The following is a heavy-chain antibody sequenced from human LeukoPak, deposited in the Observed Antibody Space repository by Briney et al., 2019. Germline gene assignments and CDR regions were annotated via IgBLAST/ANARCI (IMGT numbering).Heavy chain of an antibody. CDR3: ARHDGGLDDY. V-gene: IGHV3-7*03. CDR1: GFTFSNYW. D-gene: IGHD3-16*01. J-gene: IGHJ4*02. CDR2: IKPSGSEK. Sequence: GGSLRLSCEGSGFTFSNYWMTWVRQAPEKGLEWVANIKPSGSEKHYADSVEGRFTISRDNAKNSLYLQMNSLRAEDTAVYYCARHDGGLDDYWGQGTLVTVSS.